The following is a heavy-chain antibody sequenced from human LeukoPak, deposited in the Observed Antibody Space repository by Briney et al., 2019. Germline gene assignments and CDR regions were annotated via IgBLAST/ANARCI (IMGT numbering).Heavy chain of an antibody. Sequence: GGSLRLSCAASGFTFSTYSMNWVRQAPGKGLEWVSSISPTSTYIYYADSVKGRFTISRDNAKNSLYLQMNSLRAEDTAVYYCARGSYGDYDYWGQGTLVTVSS. D-gene: IGHD4-17*01. J-gene: IGHJ4*02. CDR1: GFTFSTYS. CDR2: ISPTSTYI. V-gene: IGHV3-21*06. CDR3: ARGSYGDYDY.